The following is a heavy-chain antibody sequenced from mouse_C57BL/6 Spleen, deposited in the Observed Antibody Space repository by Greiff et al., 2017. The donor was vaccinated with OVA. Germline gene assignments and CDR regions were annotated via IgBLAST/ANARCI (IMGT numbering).Heavy chain of an antibody. CDR1: GYTFTSYT. D-gene: IGHD2-4*01. J-gene: IGHJ4*01. Sequence: VQVQQYGADLARPGASVTMSCKASGYTFTSYTMHWVKQRPGQGLEWIGYINPSSGYTKYNQTFKDKATLTADKSSITAYMQLSSLTSEDSAVYYCARAGDYDDYVMGYWGQGTSVTVSS. CDR3: ARAGDYDDYVMGY. V-gene: IGHV1-4*01. CDR2: INPSSGYT.